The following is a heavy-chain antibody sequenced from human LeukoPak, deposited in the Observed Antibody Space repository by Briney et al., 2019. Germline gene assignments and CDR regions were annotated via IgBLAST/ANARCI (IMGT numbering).Heavy chain of an antibody. J-gene: IGHJ4*02. D-gene: IGHD3-10*01. Sequence: GESLKISCQGSGYIFTSYWIGWVRQMPGKGLESMGIIYPADSDTTYSPSFEGQVTISADKSIDTVYLQWSSLKASDTATYYCARQSRDGSKTRGYYFDSWGQGTLVTVSS. V-gene: IGHV5-51*01. CDR3: ARQSRDGSKTRGYYFDS. CDR1: GYIFTSYW. CDR2: IYPADSDT.